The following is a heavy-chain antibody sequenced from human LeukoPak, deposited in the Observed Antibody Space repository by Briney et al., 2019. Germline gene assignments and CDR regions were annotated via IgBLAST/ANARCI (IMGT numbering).Heavy chain of an antibody. CDR3: ARTRPTDYYGSGSYGEDTDY. V-gene: IGHV1-69*04. CDR2: IIPILGIA. CDR1: GGTFSSYA. Sequence: GASVKVSCKPSGGTFSSYAIRWVRQAPGQGLEWMGRIIPILGIANYAQKFQGRVTITADKSTSTAYMELSSLRSEDTAVYYCARTRPTDYYGSGSYGEDTDYWGQGTLVTVSS. D-gene: IGHD3-10*01. J-gene: IGHJ4*02.